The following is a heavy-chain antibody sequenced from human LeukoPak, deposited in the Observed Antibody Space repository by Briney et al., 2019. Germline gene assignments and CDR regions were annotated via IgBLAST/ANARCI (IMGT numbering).Heavy chain of an antibody. CDR3: ARGTKQQLDTGFQNYYYYYMDV. V-gene: IGHV4-61*02. D-gene: IGHD6-13*01. Sequence: SQTLSLTCTVSGGSISGGNYYWSWIRQPAGKELEWIGRIYTSGSTNYNPSLKSRITISVDTSKNQFSLKLTSVTAADTAVYYCARGTKQQLDTGFQNYYYYYMDVWGKGTTVTVSS. CDR2: IYTSGST. CDR1: GGSISGGNYY. J-gene: IGHJ6*03.